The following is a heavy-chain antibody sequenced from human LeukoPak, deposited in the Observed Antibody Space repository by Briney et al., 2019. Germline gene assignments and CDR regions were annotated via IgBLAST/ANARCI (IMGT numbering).Heavy chain of an antibody. CDR2: IYYSGST. Sequence: SETLSLTCTVSGGSISSYHWSWIRQPPGKGLEWIGYIYYSGSTNYNPSLKSRVTISVDTSKNQFSLKLSSVTAADTAVYYCARGFSQGIMVVTCDAFDIWGQGTMVTVSS. V-gene: IGHV4-59*01. D-gene: IGHD4/OR15-4a*01. J-gene: IGHJ3*02. CDR3: ARGFSQGIMVVTCDAFDI. CDR1: GGSISSYH.